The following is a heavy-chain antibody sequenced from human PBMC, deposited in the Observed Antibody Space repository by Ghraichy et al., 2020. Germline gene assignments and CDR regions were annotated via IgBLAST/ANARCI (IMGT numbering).Heavy chain of an antibody. CDR1: GFSFSTYW. CDR2: IKQDGSEK. CDR3: ARERNDFWSGLMNY. J-gene: IGHJ4*02. Sequence: GGSLRLSCAASGFSFSTYWMSWVRQAPGKGLEWVANIKQDGSEKYYVDSVKGRFTISRDNAKNSLYLQMNSLRAEDTAVYYCARERNDFWSGLMNYWGQGSLVTVSS. D-gene: IGHD3-3*01. V-gene: IGHV3-7*03.